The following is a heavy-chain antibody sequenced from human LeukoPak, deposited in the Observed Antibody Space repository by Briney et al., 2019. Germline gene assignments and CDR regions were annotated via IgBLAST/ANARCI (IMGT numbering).Heavy chain of an antibody. J-gene: IGHJ4*02. CDR1: GFTFSSYE. CDR2: ISGSGRTI. D-gene: IGHD5-12*01. V-gene: IGHV3-48*03. Sequence: PGGSLRLSCAASGFTFSSYEMNWVRQAPAKGLEWVSYISGSGRTIYYADSVKGRFTISRDNAKNSLYLQMNSLRAEDTAVYYCARDPQRYSGYDLGIGYWGQGTLVTVSS. CDR3: ARDPQRYSGYDLGIGY.